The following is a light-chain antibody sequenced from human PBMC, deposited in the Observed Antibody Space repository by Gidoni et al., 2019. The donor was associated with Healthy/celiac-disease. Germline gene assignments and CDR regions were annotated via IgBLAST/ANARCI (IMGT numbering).Light chain of an antibody. CDR1: NSDVGNYNL. CDR2: EFS. J-gene: IGLJ3*02. Sequence: QSALTQPASVSGSPGQSITISCTGTNSDVGNYNLVSWYQQHPGKAPKLMIYEFSKRPSGVSNRFSGSKSGNTASLTISGLQAEDEADYYCCSYAGSWVFGGGTKLTVL. CDR3: CSYAGSWV. V-gene: IGLV2-23*02.